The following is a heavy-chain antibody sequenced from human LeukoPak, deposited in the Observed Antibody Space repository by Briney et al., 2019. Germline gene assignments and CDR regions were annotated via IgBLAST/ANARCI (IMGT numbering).Heavy chain of an antibody. D-gene: IGHD5-18*01. CDR2: IYYSGST. CDR3: ASDRAGHSYGYFAS. Sequence: KTSETLSLTCTVSGGSISSYYWSWIRQPPGKGLEWIGYIYYSGSTSYNPSLESRVTISIDTSRNQFSLKLSSVTAADTAVYYCASDRAGHSYGYFASWGQGTLVTVSS. J-gene: IGHJ4*02. V-gene: IGHV4-59*01. CDR1: GGSISSYY.